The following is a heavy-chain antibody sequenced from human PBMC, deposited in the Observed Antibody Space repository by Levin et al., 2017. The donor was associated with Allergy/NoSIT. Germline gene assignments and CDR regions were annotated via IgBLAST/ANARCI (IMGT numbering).Heavy chain of an antibody. CDR2: IIPIFGTA. D-gene: IGHD5-18*01. V-gene: IGHV1-69*13. CDR3: ASRGGYSDGYPKAFDI. Sequence: ASVKVSCKASGGTFSSYAISWVRQAPGQGLEWMGGIIPIFGTANYAQKFQGRVTITADESTSTAYMELSSLRSEDTAVYYCASRGGYSDGYPKAFDIWGQGTMVTVSS. J-gene: IGHJ3*02. CDR1: GGTFSSYA.